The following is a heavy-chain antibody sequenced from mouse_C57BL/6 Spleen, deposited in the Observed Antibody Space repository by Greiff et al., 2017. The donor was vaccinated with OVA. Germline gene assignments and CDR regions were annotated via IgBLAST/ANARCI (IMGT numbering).Heavy chain of an antibody. CDR3: ARERDYYGPDFDV. Sequence: QVHVKQPGTELVKPGASVKLSCKASGYTFTSYWMHWVKQRPGQGLEWIGNINPSNGGTNYNEKFKSKATLTVDKSSSTAYMQLSSLTSEDSAVYDCARERDYYGPDFDVWGTGTTVTVSS. V-gene: IGHV1-53*01. CDR1: GYTFTSYW. J-gene: IGHJ1*03. CDR2: INPSNGGT. D-gene: IGHD1-1*01.